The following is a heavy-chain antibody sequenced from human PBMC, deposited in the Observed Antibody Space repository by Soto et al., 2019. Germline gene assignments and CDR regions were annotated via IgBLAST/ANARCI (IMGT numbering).Heavy chain of an antibody. D-gene: IGHD4-17*01. J-gene: IGHJ4*02. CDR3: AKALRDYGDQKAY. CDR1: GVTFSSYA. V-gene: IGHV3-23*01. CDR2: ISGSGGST. Sequence: EVQLLESGGGLVQPGGSLRLSCAASGVTFSSYAMSWVRQAPGKGLEWVSAISGSGGSTYYADSVKGRFTISRDNSKNTLYLQMNSLRAEDTAVYYCAKALRDYGDQKAYWGQGTLVTVSS.